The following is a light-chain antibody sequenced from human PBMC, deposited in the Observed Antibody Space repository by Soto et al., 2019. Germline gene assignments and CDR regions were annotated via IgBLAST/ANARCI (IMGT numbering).Light chain of an antibody. CDR3: QSYDSSLSGSDVV. J-gene: IGLJ2*01. CDR1: SSNIGAGYD. CDR2: GNS. Sequence: QSVLTQPPSVSGAPGQRVTISCTGSSSNIGAGYDVHWYQQLPGTAPKLLIYGNSNRPSGVPDRFSGSKSGTSASLAITGLQAVDEADYYCQSYDSSLSGSDVVFGGGTQLTVL. V-gene: IGLV1-40*01.